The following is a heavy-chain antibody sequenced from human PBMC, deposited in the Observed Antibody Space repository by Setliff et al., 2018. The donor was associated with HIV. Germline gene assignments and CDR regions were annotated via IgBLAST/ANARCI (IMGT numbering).Heavy chain of an antibody. CDR1: GFTFSSYS. Sequence: GSLRLSCAASGFTFSSYSMNWVRQAPGKGLEWVSAISSGGEIMFYADSVKGRFTISRDNSKNTLYLQMISLRADDTAVYYCAKSLLVAGNDYWGQGTQVTVSS. D-gene: IGHD2-8*02. CDR2: ISSGGEIM. CDR3: AKSLLVAGNDY. J-gene: IGHJ4*02. V-gene: IGHV3-23*01.